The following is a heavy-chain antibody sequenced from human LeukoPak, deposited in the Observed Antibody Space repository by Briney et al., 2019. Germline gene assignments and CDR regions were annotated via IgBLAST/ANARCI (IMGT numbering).Heavy chain of an antibody. V-gene: IGHV4-39*07. J-gene: IGHJ4*02. CDR3: ARAVAYGIDTGYFDY. Sequence: SETLSLTCTVSGGSISSSSYYWGWIRQPPGKGLEWIGSIYYSGSTYYNPSLKSRVTVSVDTSKNQFSLNLNSVTAADTAVYYCARAVAYGIDTGYFDYWGQGTLVTVSS. D-gene: IGHD2-8*02. CDR1: GGSISSSSYY. CDR2: IYYSGST.